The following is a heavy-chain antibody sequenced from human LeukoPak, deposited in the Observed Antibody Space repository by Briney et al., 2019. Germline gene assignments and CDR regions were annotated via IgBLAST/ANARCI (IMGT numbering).Heavy chain of an antibody. V-gene: IGHV3-30*02. D-gene: IGHD2-8*02. CDR2: IRYDGSNK. Sequence: GGSLRLSCAASGFTFSSYGMHWVRQAPGKGLEWVAFIRYDGSNKYYADSVKGRFTISRDNSKNTLYLQMNSLRTEDTAVYYCAKLVQSPADAFDFWGQGTMVTVSS. CDR1: GFTFSSYG. J-gene: IGHJ3*01. CDR3: AKLVQSPADAFDF.